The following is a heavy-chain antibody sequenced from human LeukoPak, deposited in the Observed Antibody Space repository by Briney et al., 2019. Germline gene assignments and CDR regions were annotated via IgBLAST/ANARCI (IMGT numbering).Heavy chain of an antibody. D-gene: IGHD2-2*02. CDR1: GFTFSNYA. J-gene: IGHJ3*02. CDR3: AQSGYCTSINCDTVNPNYVFDM. CDR2: ISGSGGST. V-gene: IGHV3-23*01. Sequence: GGSLRLSCAASGFTFSNYAMSWVRQAPGKGLEWVSGISGSGGSTYYAESVKGRFTISRDNSNNTLYLQMKSLRAEDTALYYCAQSGYCTSINCDTVNPNYVFDMWGQGTLVTVSS.